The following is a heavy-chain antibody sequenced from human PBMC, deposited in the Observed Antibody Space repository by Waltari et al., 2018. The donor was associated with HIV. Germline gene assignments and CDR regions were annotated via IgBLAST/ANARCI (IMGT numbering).Heavy chain of an antibody. Sequence: QVQLVQSGSEVKKPGSSVRVSCTTSGDAFTNFGFSWVRQAPGQGLEWMGGIIPVFGTPTFGRKFQGRLSIIADESASTAYMELSSLKSDDTAIYFCARFKFVGRRVDHFFDYWGQGSLVTVSS. CDR2: IIPVFGTP. CDR3: ARFKFVGRRVDHFFDY. V-gene: IGHV1-69*12. D-gene: IGHD3-10*01. CDR1: GDAFTNFG. J-gene: IGHJ4*02.